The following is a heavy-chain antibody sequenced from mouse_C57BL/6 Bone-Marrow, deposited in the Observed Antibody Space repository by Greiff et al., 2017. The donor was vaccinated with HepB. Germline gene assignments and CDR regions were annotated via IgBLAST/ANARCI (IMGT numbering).Heavy chain of an antibody. CDR3: ARTIYYYGSSYAMDY. J-gene: IGHJ4*01. CDR1: GYTFTSYW. D-gene: IGHD1-1*01. CDR2: IYPGSGST. Sequence: VKLQQPGAELVKPGASVKMSCKASGYTFTSYWITWVKQRPGQGLEWIGDIYPGSGSTNYNEKFKSKATLTVDTSSSTAYMQLSSLTSEDSAVYYCARTIYYYGSSYAMDYWGQGTSVTVSS. V-gene: IGHV1-55*01.